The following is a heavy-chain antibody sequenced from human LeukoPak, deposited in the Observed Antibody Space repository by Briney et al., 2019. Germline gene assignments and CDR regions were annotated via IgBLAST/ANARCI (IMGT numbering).Heavy chain of an antibody. CDR3: ARDPGFSSGRFDP. V-gene: IGHV3-11*05. CDR1: GFTFGDYS. Sequence: GGSLRLSCAASGFTFGDYSMSWIRQTPGKGLEWVSYISSTSSFTNYADSVKGRSTISRDNAKNSLYLQMNSLRAEDTAVYYCARDPGFSSGRFDPWGQGTLVTVSS. D-gene: IGHD6-19*01. J-gene: IGHJ5*02. CDR2: ISSTSSFT.